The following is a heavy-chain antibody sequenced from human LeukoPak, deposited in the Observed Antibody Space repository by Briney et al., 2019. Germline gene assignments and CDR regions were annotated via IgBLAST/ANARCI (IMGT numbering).Heavy chain of an antibody. V-gene: IGHV3-7*01. CDR1: GFTFSSYR. CDR2: IKQDGSEK. J-gene: IGHJ4*02. CDR3: ARGYSSGWYPTYYFDY. D-gene: IGHD6-19*01. Sequence: GGSLRLSCAASGFTFSSYRMSWVRQAPGKGLEWVANIKQDGSEKYYVDSVKGRFTISRDNAKNSLYLQMNSLRAEDTAVYYCARGYSSGWYPTYYFDYWGQGTLVTVSS.